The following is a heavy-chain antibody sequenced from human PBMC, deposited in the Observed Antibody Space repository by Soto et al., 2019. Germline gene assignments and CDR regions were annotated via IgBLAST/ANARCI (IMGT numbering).Heavy chain of an antibody. J-gene: IGHJ4*02. CDR1: GGSMSSPNW. CDR2: MHHSGST. V-gene: IGHV4-4*02. Sequence: QVRLQESGPGLVKPSGTLSLTCLVSGGSMSSPNWWSWVRQAPGKGLEWIAEMHHSGSTNYNPSRKSRVTISIDKSKNQFSLTLSSVTAPDTAVYYCATGSLYYYGSGGMWDSWGRGALVTVSS. D-gene: IGHD3-10*01. CDR3: ATGSLYYYGSGGMWDS.